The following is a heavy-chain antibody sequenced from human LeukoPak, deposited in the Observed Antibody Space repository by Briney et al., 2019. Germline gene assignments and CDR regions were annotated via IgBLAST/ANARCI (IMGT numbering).Heavy chain of an antibody. J-gene: IGHJ4*02. D-gene: IGHD2-2*01. CDR2: IYTSGST. CDR1: SGSISSYS. CDR3: ARDRKYCSSISCYYYFDY. V-gene: IGHV4-4*07. Sequence: SETLSLTCTVSSGSISSYSWSWIRQPAGKGLEWIGRIYTSGSTNYNPSLKSRVTMSLDTSKNQFSLKLSSVTAADTAVYYCARDRKYCSSISCYYYFDYWGQGTLVTVSS.